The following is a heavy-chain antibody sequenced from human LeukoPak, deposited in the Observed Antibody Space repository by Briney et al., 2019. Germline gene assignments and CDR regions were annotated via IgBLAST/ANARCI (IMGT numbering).Heavy chain of an antibody. CDR1: GFTVSSNF. D-gene: IGHD6-19*01. J-gene: IGHJ4*02. Sequence: TGGSLRLSCAASGFTVSSNFMSWVRQAPGKGLEWVARLVYDARSDYANSVKGRFSISRDDSKNTLFLDMSNLRVEDTALYYCARDLSAAFDFWGQGVLVTVSS. CDR2: LVYDARSD. V-gene: IGHV3-33*08. CDR3: ARDLSAAFDF.